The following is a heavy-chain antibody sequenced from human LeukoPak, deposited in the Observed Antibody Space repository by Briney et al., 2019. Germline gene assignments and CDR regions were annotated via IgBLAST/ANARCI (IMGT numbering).Heavy chain of an antibody. D-gene: IGHD6-13*01. CDR1: GGTFASYA. V-gene: IGHV1-69*05. Sequence: SVKVSCKASGGTFASYAISWVRQAPGQGLEWMGGFSPIFGTANYAQKFQGRVTITTDESTTTAYMELSSLRSEDTAVYYCARGRRPRIAAAAPFDPWGQGTLVTVSS. CDR2: FSPIFGTA. J-gene: IGHJ5*02. CDR3: ARGRRPRIAAAAPFDP.